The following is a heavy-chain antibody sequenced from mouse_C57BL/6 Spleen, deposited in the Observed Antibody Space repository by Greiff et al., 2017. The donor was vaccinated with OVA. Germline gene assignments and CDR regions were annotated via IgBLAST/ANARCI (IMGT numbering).Heavy chain of an antibody. CDR1: GYTFTSYW. V-gene: IGHV1-61*01. D-gene: IGHD2-4*01. CDR3: ARSTMITRAMDY. Sequence: QVQLQQSGAELVRPGSSVKLSCKASGYTFTSYWMDWVKQRPGQGLEWIGNIYPSDSETHYNQKFKDKATLTVDKSSSTAYMQLSSLTSEDSAVYYCARSTMITRAMDYWGQGTSVTVSS. CDR2: IYPSDSET. J-gene: IGHJ4*01.